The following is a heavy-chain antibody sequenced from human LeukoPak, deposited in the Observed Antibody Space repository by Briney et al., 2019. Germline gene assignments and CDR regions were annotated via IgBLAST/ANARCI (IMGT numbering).Heavy chain of an antibody. CDR1: GGSISSYY. D-gene: IGHD4-17*01. V-gene: IGHV4-59*08. J-gene: IGHJ4*02. CDR2: IYDSGST. Sequence: SETLSLTCAVSGGSISSYYWSWIRQPPGKGLGWIGYIYDSGSTNYNPSLKSRVTISVDTSKNQFSLKLRSVTAADTAVYYCARATLTTAYDYWGQGTLVTVSS. CDR3: ARATLTTAYDY.